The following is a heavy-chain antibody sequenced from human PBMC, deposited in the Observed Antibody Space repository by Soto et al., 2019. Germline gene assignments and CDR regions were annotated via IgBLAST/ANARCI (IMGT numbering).Heavy chain of an antibody. CDR2: INHSGST. CDR1: GGSFSGYY. CDR3: ARGRYGSGSYYIRIYYYMDV. J-gene: IGHJ6*03. Sequence: PSETLSLTCAVYGGSFSGYYWSWIRQPPGKGLEWIGEINHSGSTNYNPSLKSRVTISVDTSKNQFSLKLSSVTAADTAVYYCARGRYGSGSYYIRIYYYMDVWGKGTTVTVSS. V-gene: IGHV4-34*01. D-gene: IGHD3-10*01.